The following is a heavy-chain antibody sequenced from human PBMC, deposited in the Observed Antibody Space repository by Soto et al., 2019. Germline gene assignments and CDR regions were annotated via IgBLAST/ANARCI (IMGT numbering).Heavy chain of an antibody. V-gene: IGHV4-31*01. CDR1: GGSISGGGYY. J-gene: IGHJ5*02. CDR3: ARSVFP. CDR2: IYYSGST. Sequence: QVQLQESGPGLVKPSQTLSLTCTVSGGSISGGGYYWTWLRQHPGKGLEWIGYIYYSGSTYYNPFLKSLVTISVDTSKNQFSMKLSSVTAADTAVYYCARSVFPWGQGTLVTVSS.